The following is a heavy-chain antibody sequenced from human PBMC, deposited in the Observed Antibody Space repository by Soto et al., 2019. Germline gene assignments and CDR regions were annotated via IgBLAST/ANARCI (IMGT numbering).Heavy chain of an antibody. J-gene: IGHJ6*02. CDR2: INAGNGNT. Sequence: ASVKVSCKASGYSFTSYAMHWVRQAPGQRLEWMGWINAGNGNTKYSQKFQGRVTITRDTSASTAYMELSSLRSEDTAVYYCARAGITMVRGVWGQGTTVTVSS. CDR3: ARAGITMVRGV. D-gene: IGHD3-10*01. V-gene: IGHV1-3*01. CDR1: GYSFTSYA.